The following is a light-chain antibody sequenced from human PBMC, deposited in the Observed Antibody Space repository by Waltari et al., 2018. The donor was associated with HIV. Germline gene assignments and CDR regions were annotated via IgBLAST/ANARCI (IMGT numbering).Light chain of an antibody. Sequence: QSILTQPPSTSGTPGQRVTISCSGSGSNIGSNSVSWYHLLLGTAPKLPIYRNNQRPAGVPDRFSGSKSATSASLAIGGLRSEDEADYYCAAWDDSLSGPVFGGGTKLTVL. CDR1: GSNIGSNS. V-gene: IGLV1-47*01. J-gene: IGLJ3*02. CDR2: RNN. CDR3: AAWDDSLSGPV.